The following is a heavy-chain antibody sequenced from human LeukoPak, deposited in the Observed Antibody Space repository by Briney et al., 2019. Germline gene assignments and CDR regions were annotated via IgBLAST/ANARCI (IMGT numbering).Heavy chain of an antibody. V-gene: IGHV1-69*13. CDR1: GGTFISYA. Sequence: SVKVSCKASGGTFISYAISWVRQAPGQGLEWMGGIIPIFGTANYAQKFQGRVTITADESTSTAYMELSSLRSEDTAVYYCARRVLRRGYSGYGGLDYWGQGTLVTVSS. J-gene: IGHJ4*02. CDR2: IIPIFGTA. CDR3: ARRVLRRGYSGYGGLDY. D-gene: IGHD5-12*01.